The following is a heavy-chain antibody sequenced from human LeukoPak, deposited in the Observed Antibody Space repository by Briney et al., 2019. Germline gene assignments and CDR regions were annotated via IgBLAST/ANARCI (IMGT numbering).Heavy chain of an antibody. CDR2: ISGSGSYI. Sequence: GGSLRLSCAASGFMFSNHWMTWVRQAPGKGLEWVSSISGSGSYIYYTDSVKGRFTISRDNAKNSLYLQMNSLRAEDMAVYYCARDRLSGTTDFQDWGQGTLVTVSS. CDR3: ARDRLSGTTDFQD. J-gene: IGHJ1*01. V-gene: IGHV3-21*01. D-gene: IGHD1-7*01. CDR1: GFMFSNHW.